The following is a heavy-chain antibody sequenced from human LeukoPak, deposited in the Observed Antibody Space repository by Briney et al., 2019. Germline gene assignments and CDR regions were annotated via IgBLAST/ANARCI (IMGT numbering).Heavy chain of an antibody. V-gene: IGHV3-9*03. CDR1: GFTFDDYA. D-gene: IGHD6-19*01. J-gene: IGHJ4*02. CDR3: AKATPGIAVAGSFDY. Sequence: GGSLRLSCAASGFTFDDYAMHWVRQAPGKGLEWVSGISWNSGSIGYADSVKGRFTISRDNAKNSLYLQMNSLRAEDMALYYYAKATPGIAVAGSFDYWGQGTLVTVSS. CDR2: ISWNSGSI.